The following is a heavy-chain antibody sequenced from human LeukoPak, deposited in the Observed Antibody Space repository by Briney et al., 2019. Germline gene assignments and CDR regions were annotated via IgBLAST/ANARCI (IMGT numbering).Heavy chain of an antibody. CDR3: ASDYYDSSGPDFDY. J-gene: IGHJ4*02. Sequence: ASVTVSCMASGYTFTGYYMHWVRQAPGHGLEWMGWINPNSGGTNYAQKFQGRVTMTRDTSISTAYMELSRLRSDDTAVYYCASDYYDSSGPDFDYWGQGTLVTVSS. V-gene: IGHV1-2*02. CDR2: INPNSGGT. D-gene: IGHD3-22*01. CDR1: GYTFTGYY.